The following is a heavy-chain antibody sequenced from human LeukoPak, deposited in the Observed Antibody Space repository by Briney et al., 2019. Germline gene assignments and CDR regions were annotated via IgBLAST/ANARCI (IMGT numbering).Heavy chain of an antibody. CDR1: GFVFSTYS. CDR2: ISNSRSTI. J-gene: IGHJ4*02. CDR3: TRGWFKELLPSKFDY. Sequence: GGSLRLSCAASGFVFSTYSMNWVRQAPGKGLEWISFISNSRSTIYYADPVKGRFTISRDNGKNSLYLEMNSLRDEDTAMYYCTRGWFKELLPSKFDYWGQGTLVTVSS. D-gene: IGHD3-10*01. V-gene: IGHV3-48*02.